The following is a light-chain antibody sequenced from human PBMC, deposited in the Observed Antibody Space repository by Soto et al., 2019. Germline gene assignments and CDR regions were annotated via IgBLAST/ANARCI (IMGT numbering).Light chain of an antibody. CDR2: GAS. Sequence: EIVMTQSPAPLSVSPGARATLSCRASQSVSSNLAWYQQKPGQAPRLLIYGASTRATGIPARFSGCGSGTEFNLTISSLQSEDFAAYCCQQYNNWPPYTFGQGTKLQIK. J-gene: IGKJ2*01. CDR3: QQYNNWPPYT. V-gene: IGKV3-15*01. CDR1: QSVSSN.